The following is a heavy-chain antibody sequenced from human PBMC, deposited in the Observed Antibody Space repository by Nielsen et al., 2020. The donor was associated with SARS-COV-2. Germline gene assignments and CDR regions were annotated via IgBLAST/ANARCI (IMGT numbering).Heavy chain of an antibody. Sequence: ASVKVSCKASGYTFTSYGISWVRQAPGQGLEWMGWISAYNGNTNYAQKLQGRVTMTTDTSTSTAYIELRSLRSDDTAVYYCARDSSGWYRYDAFDIWGQGTMVTVSS. CDR3: ARDSSGWYRYDAFDI. J-gene: IGHJ3*02. D-gene: IGHD6-19*01. V-gene: IGHV1-18*01. CDR2: ISAYNGNT. CDR1: GYTFTSYG.